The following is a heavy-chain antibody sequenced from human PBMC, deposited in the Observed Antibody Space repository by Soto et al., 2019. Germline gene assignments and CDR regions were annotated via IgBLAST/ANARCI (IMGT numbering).Heavy chain of an antibody. CDR1: GFTFSSYG. D-gene: IGHD3-22*01. V-gene: IGHV3-30*18. J-gene: IGHJ4*02. CDR3: AKDPVDYYDSSGYFDY. CDR2: ISYDGSNK. Sequence: QVQLVESGGGVVQPGRSLRLSCAASGFTFSSYGMHWVRQAPGKGLEWVAVISYDGSNKYYADSVKGRFTISRDNSKNTLYLQINSLRAEDTAVYYCAKDPVDYYDSSGYFDYWGQGTLVTVSS.